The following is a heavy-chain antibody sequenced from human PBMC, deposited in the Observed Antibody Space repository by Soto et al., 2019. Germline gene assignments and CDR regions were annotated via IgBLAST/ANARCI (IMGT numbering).Heavy chain of an antibody. J-gene: IGHJ4*02. D-gene: IGHD3-9*01. CDR2: IRADGGQP. Sequence: GGSLTLASTASGFTFGSYGMSRLRHAPGKGLQSVSTIRADGGQPHYRDSVKRRLSISRANSKNTQHLQMDPMRAEDTAMYFCAKDVGLDSDDLFAYWGKGAQVTIS. CDR3: AKDVGLDSDDLFAY. CDR1: GFTFGSYG. V-gene: IGHV3-23*01.